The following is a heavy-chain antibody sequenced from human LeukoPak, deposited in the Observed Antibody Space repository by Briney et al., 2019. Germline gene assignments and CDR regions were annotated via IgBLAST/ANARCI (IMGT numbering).Heavy chain of an antibody. Sequence: TETLSLTCAVNAGSFSGYYWGWIRQPPGKGLEWIGSIYYSGSTYYNPSLKSRVTISVDTSKNQFSLKLSSVTAADTAVYYCARHPGIAVAGHWGQGTLVTVSS. D-gene: IGHD6-19*01. J-gene: IGHJ4*02. CDR1: AGSFSGYY. CDR3: ARHPGIAVAGH. CDR2: IYYSGST. V-gene: IGHV4-39*01.